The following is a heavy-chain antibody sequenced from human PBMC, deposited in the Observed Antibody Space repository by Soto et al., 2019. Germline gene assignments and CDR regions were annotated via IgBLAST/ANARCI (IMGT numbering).Heavy chain of an antibody. V-gene: IGHV1-69*13. CDR1: GGTFSSYA. Sequence: SVKVSCKASGGTFSSYAISWVRQAPGQGLEWMGGIIPIFGTANYAQKFQGRVTITADESTSTAYMELSSLRSEDTAVYYCANHLGSPRGHGMDVWGQGTTVTVSS. CDR3: ANHLGSPRGHGMDV. J-gene: IGHJ6*02. CDR2: IIPIFGTA.